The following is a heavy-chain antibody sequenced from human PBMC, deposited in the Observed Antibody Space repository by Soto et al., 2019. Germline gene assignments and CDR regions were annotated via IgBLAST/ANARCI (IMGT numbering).Heavy chain of an antibody. CDR2: IYHSGST. CDR3: ARERPDGARLDP. CDR1: GGSISSGDYY. V-gene: IGHV4-30-4*01. D-gene: IGHD6-6*01. Sequence: SETLSLTCTVSGGSISSGDYYWSWILHPPGKGLEWIGYIYHSGSTYYNPSLKSRVTISVDTSKNQFSLKLSSVTAADTAVYYCARERPDGARLDPWGQGTLVTVSS. J-gene: IGHJ5*01.